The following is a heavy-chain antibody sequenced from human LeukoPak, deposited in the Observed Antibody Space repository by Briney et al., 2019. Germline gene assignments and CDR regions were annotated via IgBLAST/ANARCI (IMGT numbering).Heavy chain of an antibody. Sequence: SVKVSCKASGGTFSSYAISWVRQAPGQGLEWMGGIIPIFGTANYAQKFQGRVTITADESTSTAYVELSSLRSEDTAVYYCARTGVGYSGYEAPDYWGQGTLVTVSS. CDR1: GGTFSSYA. V-gene: IGHV1-69*13. CDR3: ARTGVGYSGYEAPDY. CDR2: IIPIFGTA. D-gene: IGHD5-12*01. J-gene: IGHJ4*02.